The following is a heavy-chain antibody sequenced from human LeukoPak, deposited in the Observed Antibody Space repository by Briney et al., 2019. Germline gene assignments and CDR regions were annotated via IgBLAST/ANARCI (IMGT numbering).Heavy chain of an antibody. CDR2: IRGRRADK. CDR1: GFTFADSA. Sequence: GGSLRLSCVVSGFTFADSAISWVRQAPGKGLEWVSSIRGRRADKFYADSVKARFTISRDTSKNAVYLQMNSLRAEDTAVYYCGKDPNGDYVGAFDIWGQGTMVTVSS. CDR3: GKDPNGDYVGAFDI. D-gene: IGHD2-21*02. J-gene: IGHJ3*02. V-gene: IGHV3-23*01.